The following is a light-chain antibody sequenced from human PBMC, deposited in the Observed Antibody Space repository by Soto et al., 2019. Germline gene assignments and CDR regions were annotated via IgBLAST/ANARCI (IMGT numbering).Light chain of an antibody. Sequence: EIVLTQSPATLSLSPGERATLSCRASQSVSSYLAWYQQKPGQAPRLLIYDASNRATGIPARFSGSGSGTDFTLTISSLEPEDFAVYYCQQRSNWPPKYTFGQETKLEIK. CDR2: DAS. V-gene: IGKV3-11*01. CDR3: QQRSNWPPKYT. CDR1: QSVSSY. J-gene: IGKJ2*01.